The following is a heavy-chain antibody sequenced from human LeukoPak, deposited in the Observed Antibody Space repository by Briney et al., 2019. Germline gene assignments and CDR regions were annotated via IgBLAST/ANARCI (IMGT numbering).Heavy chain of an antibody. CDR1: GFTFSSYW. CDR2: IKQDGSEK. J-gene: IGHJ4*02. Sequence: GGSLRISCAASGFTFSSYWMSWVRQAPGKGLEWVANIKQDGSEKYYVDSVKGRFTISRDNAKNSLYLQMNSLRAEDTAVYYCARDQSYYYDSSGYYSDYWGQGTLVTVSS. V-gene: IGHV3-7*01. CDR3: ARDQSYYYDSSGYYSDY. D-gene: IGHD3-22*01.